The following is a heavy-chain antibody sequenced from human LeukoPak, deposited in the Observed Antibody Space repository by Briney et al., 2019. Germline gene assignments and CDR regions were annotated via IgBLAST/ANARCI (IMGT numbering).Heavy chain of an antibody. CDR1: GFTFSSYS. CDR2: ISSSSSYI. CDR3: ARVSEYYYDSSGYPPDY. Sequence: GGSLRLSCAASGFTFSSYSMNWVRQAPGKGLEWVSSISSSSSYIYYADSVKGRFTISRDNAKNSLYLQMNSLRAEDTAVYYCARVSEYYYDSSGYPPDYWGQGTLVTVSS. J-gene: IGHJ4*02. V-gene: IGHV3-21*01. D-gene: IGHD3-22*01.